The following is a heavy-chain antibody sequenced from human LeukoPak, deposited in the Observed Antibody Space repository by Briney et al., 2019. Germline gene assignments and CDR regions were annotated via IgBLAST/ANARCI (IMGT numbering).Heavy chain of an antibody. Sequence: SETLSLTCAVYGGSFSGYYWSWIRQPPGKGLEWIGEINHSGSTNYNPSLKSRVTISVDTSKNQFSLKLSSVTAADTAVYYCARWGGPFDYWGQGTLVAVSS. CDR3: ARWGGPFDY. CDR2: INHSGST. D-gene: IGHD3-3*01. V-gene: IGHV4-34*01. CDR1: GGSFSGYY. J-gene: IGHJ4*02.